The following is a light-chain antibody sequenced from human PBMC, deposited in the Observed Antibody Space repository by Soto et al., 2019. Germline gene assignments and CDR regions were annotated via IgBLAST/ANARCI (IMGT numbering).Light chain of an antibody. CDR2: GAS. V-gene: IGKV3-20*01. CDR1: QSVTSTY. CDR3: QQYGSSPLT. Sequence: EIVLTQSPGTLSLSPGERATLSCRASQSVTSTYLAWYQQKPGQAPRLLIYGASNRATGIPDRFTGSGSGTVFTLTISRLEPEDCAVYYCQQYGSSPLTFGGGTKVEIK. J-gene: IGKJ4*01.